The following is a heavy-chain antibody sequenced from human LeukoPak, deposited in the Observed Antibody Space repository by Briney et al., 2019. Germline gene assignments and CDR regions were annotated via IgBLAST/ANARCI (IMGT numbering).Heavy chain of an antibody. CDR3: AREQQLAFDY. V-gene: IGHV3-30-3*01. J-gene: IGHJ4*02. CDR2: ISYDGSNK. D-gene: IGHD6-13*01. CDR1: GFTFSSYA. Sequence: GGSLRLSCAASGFTFSSYAMHWVRQAPGKGLEWVAVISYDGSNKYYADSVKGRFTISRDNSKNTLYLQMNSLRAEDTAVYYCAREQQLAFDYWGQGTLVTVSS.